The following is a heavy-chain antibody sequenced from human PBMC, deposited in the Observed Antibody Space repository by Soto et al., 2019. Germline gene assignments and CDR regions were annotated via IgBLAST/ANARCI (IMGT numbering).Heavy chain of an antibody. J-gene: IGHJ5*02. D-gene: IGHD6-25*01. CDR2: VYYSGRT. CDR3: ARLVIAATGPPGGGDWFDP. CDR1: GVSINSDVYY. V-gene: IGHV4-39*02. Sequence: TSETLSLTCTVSGVSINSDVYYWGWIRQPPGKGLEWIGSVYYSGRTFYNPSLKSRVTISVDTSKNHFSLKLTSVTAADTAVYFCARLVIAATGPPGGGDWFDPWGQGTLVTVSS.